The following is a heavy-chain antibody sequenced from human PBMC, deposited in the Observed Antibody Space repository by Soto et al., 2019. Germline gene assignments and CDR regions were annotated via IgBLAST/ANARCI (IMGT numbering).Heavy chain of an antibody. Sequence: PGGSLRLSCAASGFTFSDHYMDWVRQAPGKGLEWVGRTRNKANSYTTEYAASVKGRFTISRDDSKNSLYLQMNSLKTEDTAVYYCARGYCTNGVCYSPYYFDYWGQGTLVTVSS. V-gene: IGHV3-72*01. D-gene: IGHD2-8*01. CDR3: ARGYCTNGVCYSPYYFDY. CDR1: GFTFSDHY. CDR2: TRNKANSYTT. J-gene: IGHJ4*02.